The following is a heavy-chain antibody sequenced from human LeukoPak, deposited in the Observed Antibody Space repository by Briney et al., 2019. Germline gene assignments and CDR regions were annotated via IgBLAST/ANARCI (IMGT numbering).Heavy chain of an antibody. J-gene: IGHJ4*02. D-gene: IGHD6-19*01. Sequence: GASLRLSCASSAFTFSSYAMLWVRRAPNKGLEWVAVISYDGSNKYYADSVKGRFTISRDNSKNTLYLQMNSLRAEDTAVYYCASPLGVAGSDYWGQGTLVTVAS. CDR1: AFTFSSYA. V-gene: IGHV3-30*08. CDR2: ISYDGSNK. CDR3: ASPLGVAGSDY.